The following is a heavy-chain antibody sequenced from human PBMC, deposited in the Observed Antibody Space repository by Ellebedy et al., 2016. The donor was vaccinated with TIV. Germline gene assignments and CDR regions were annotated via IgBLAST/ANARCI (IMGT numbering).Heavy chain of an antibody. CDR1: GFSLTSFGVG. CDR3: AHRDYDQSSTSFDV. D-gene: IGHD3-22*01. CDR2: IYSDDDK. V-gene: IGHV2-5*02. Sequence: SGPTLVXPPQTLSLTCNFSGFSLTSFGVGVAWIRQPPGKALEWPALIYSDDDKRYSPSLKNRLSITKDDSKNLVALTMTNMDPIDTATYYCAHRDYDQSSTSFDVWGQGTMVTVSS. J-gene: IGHJ3*01.